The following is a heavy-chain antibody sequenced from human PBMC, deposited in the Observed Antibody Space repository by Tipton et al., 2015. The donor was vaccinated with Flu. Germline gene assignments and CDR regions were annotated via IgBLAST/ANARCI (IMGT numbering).Heavy chain of an antibody. CDR3: AGNNYYDSSGYYYSLDY. J-gene: IGHJ4*02. CDR1: GGSISSYY. Sequence: TLSLTCTVSGGSISSYYWSWIRQPPGKGLEWIGYIYYSGSTNYNPSLKSRVTISVDTSKNQFSLQLSSVTAADTALYYCAGNNYYDSSGYYYSLDYWGQGTLVTVSS. CDR2: IYYSGST. V-gene: IGHV4-59*08. D-gene: IGHD3-22*01.